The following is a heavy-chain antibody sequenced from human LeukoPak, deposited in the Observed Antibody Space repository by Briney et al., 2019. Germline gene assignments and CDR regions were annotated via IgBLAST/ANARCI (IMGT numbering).Heavy chain of an antibody. Sequence: GGSLRVSCVVSGFTFNNYWMNWVRQAPGKGLEWVASIKEDGTEKYYVDSVKGRFTISRDNAKNSLYLQMDSLRDEDTAIYYCARNFSGEFDYWGQGSLVTVSS. CDR2: IKEDGTEK. D-gene: IGHD3-10*01. V-gene: IGHV3-7*01. CDR1: GFTFNNYW. CDR3: ARNFSGEFDY. J-gene: IGHJ4*02.